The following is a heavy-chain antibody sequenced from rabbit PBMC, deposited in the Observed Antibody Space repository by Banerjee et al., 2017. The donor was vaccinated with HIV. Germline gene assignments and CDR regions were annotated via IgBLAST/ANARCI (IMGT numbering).Heavy chain of an antibody. CDR3: ARRFITTGGDYYGMDL. J-gene: IGHJ6*01. CDR2: VYTGSSGNT. CDR1: GFSLSASDF. V-gene: IGHV1S45*01. Sequence: QEQVVESGGGLVQPEGSLTLTCTASGFSLSASDFIYWVRQAPGKGLEWIACVYTGSSGNTYYASWAKGRFAISKTSSTTVTLQMTDLTAADTATYFCARRFITTGGDYYGMDLWGQGTLVTVS. D-gene: IGHD7-1*01.